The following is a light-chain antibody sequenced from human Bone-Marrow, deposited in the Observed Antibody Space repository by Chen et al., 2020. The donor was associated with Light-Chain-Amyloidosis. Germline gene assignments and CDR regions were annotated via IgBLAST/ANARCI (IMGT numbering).Light chain of an antibody. CDR1: QTISSNY. Sequence: EIVVSRSPITRTFAPAEGANLSCRASQTISSNYLSWYQQKFGQAPRLLIYGSSSRATGIPDRFTGSGSGTDFTLTINRLEPEDFAMYYCQQYGTSPLTFGGGTKVEIK. CDR3: QQYGTSPLT. CDR2: GSS. J-gene: IGKJ4*01. V-gene: IGKV3-20*01.